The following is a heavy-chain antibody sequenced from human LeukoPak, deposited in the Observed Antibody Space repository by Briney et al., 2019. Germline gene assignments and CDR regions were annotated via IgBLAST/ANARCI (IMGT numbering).Heavy chain of an antibody. Sequence: SETLSLTCTVSGGSISSSSYYWGWIRQPPGKGLEWIGSIYYSGSTYYNPSLKSRVTISVDTSKNQFSLKLSSVTAADTAVYYCARDSTNYGGSDAFDIWGQGTMVTVSS. CDR3: ARDSTNYGGSDAFDI. CDR1: GGSISSSSYY. D-gene: IGHD4-23*01. V-gene: IGHV4-39*07. CDR2: IYYSGST. J-gene: IGHJ3*02.